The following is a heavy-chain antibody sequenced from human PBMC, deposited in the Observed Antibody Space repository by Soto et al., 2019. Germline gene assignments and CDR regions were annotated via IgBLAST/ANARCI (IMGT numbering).Heavy chain of an antibody. D-gene: IGHD3-22*01. Sequence: KPSETLSLTCTVSGGSISSGTHSWSWIRQHLGKGLEWIGYIYYSGSTYYNPSLKSRVTISVDTSKNQFSLKLSSVTAADTAVYYCARATYYYDSSGYQTSLFDYWGQGTLVTVSS. CDR1: GGSISSGTHS. CDR3: ARATYYYDSSGYQTSLFDY. CDR2: IYYSGST. J-gene: IGHJ4*02. V-gene: IGHV4-31*03.